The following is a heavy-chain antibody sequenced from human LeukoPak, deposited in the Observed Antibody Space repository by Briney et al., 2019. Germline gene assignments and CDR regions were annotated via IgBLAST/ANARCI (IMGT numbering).Heavy chain of an antibody. V-gene: IGHV3-49*03. D-gene: IGHD3-3*01. CDR2: IRSKAYGGTT. CDR3: TRPWSGYYRYWFDP. J-gene: IGHJ5*02. Sequence: GGSLRLSCTASGFTFGDYAMSWFRQAPGKGLEWVGFIRSKAYGGTTEYAASVKGRFTISRDDSKSIAYLQMNSLKTEDTAVYYCTRPWSGYYRYWFDPWGQGTLVTVSS. CDR1: GFTFGDYA.